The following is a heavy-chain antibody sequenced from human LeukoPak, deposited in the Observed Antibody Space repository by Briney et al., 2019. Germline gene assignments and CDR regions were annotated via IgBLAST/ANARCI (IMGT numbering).Heavy chain of an antibody. CDR1: GFAFDNYA. Sequence: GGSLRLSCAASGFAFDNYAMQWVRQAPGKGLEWVSGISWDSGSIGYAESVKGRFTISRDDSKNSLYLQMNSLKTEGTAVYYCARDSRYYYIDYWGQGTLVTVSS. CDR2: ISWDSGSI. D-gene: IGHD1-1*01. V-gene: IGHV3-9*01. J-gene: IGHJ4*02. CDR3: ARDSRYYYIDY.